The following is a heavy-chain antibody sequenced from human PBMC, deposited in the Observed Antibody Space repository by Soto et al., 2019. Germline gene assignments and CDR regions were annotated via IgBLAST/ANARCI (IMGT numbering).Heavy chain of an antibody. CDR1: SGSISSSNW. CDR3: ARASIAVAGPYAFDI. J-gene: IGHJ3*02. Sequence: SETLSLTCAVSSGSISSSNWWSWVRQPPGKGLEWIGEIYHSGSTNYNPSLKSRVTISVDKSKNQFSLKLSSVTAADTAVYYCARASIAVAGPYAFDIWGQGTMVTVSS. CDR2: IYHSGST. V-gene: IGHV4-4*02. D-gene: IGHD6-19*01.